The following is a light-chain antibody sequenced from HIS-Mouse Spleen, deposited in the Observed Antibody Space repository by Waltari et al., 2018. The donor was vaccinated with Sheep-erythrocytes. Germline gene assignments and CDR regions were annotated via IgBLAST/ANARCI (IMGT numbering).Light chain of an antibody. CDR3: QQRSNWPPIT. CDR1: QSVIRY. Sequence: EIVLTQSPATLSLSPGERATLSCRASQSVIRYLAWYQQQPGQAPRLLIYDASNRATRIPARFSGSGSGTDLTLTISSLEPEDFAVYYCQQRSNWPPITFGQGTRLEIK. J-gene: IGKJ5*01. CDR2: DAS. V-gene: IGKV3-11*01.